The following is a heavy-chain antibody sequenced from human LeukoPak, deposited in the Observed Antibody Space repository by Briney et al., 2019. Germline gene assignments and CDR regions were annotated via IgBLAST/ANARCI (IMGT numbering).Heavy chain of an antibody. CDR2: ISAYNGNT. CDR3: AREVYGSGSYYKTNYYYYYMDV. D-gene: IGHD3-10*01. V-gene: IGHV1-18*01. CDR1: GYTFTSYG. Sequence: ASVKVSCKASGYTFTSYGISWVRQAPGQGLEWMGWISAYNGNTNYAQKLQGRVTMTTDTSTSTAYMELRSLRSDDTAVYYCAREVYGSGSYYKTNYYYYYMDVWGKGTTVTVSS. J-gene: IGHJ6*03.